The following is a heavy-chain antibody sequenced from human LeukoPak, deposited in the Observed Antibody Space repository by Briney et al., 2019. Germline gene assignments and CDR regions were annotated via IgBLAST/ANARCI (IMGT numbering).Heavy chain of an antibody. Sequence: QPGGSLRLSCAASGFTFSSYWMHWVRQAPGKGLVWVSRINSDGSSTSYADSVKGRFTISRDNAKNTLYLQMNSLRAEDTAVYYCAKGGVGAPSYYWGQGTLVTVSS. CDR2: INSDGSST. D-gene: IGHD1-26*01. CDR1: GFTFSSYW. J-gene: IGHJ4*02. V-gene: IGHV3-74*01. CDR3: AKGGVGAPSYY.